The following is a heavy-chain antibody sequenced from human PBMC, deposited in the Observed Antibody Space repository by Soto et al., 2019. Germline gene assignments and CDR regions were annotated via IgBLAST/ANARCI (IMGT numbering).Heavy chain of an antibody. CDR2: ISWNSGNI. CDR1: GFTFDDYA. J-gene: IGHJ4*02. CDR3: VRSKGGYSYGTPFDY. Sequence: EVQLEESGGALVQPGRSLRLSCAASGFTFDDYAMHWVRQVLGKGLEWVSSISWNSGNIGYADSVKGRFTTSRDNAKNSLSLQMNSLRPEDTALYYCVRSKGGYSYGTPFDYWGKGTLVTVSS. D-gene: IGHD5-18*01. V-gene: IGHV3-9*01.